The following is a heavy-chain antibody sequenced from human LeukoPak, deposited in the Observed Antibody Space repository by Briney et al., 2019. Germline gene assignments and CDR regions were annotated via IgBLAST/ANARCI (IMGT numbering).Heavy chain of an antibody. CDR2: IYYSGST. V-gene: IGHV4-39*01. D-gene: IGHD2-2*02. CDR1: GGSISGSTYY. CDR3: ARHSVRGIVVVPAAIEDYFDY. J-gene: IGHJ4*02. Sequence: SETLSLTCTVSGGSISGSTYYWGWIRQPPGKGLEWIGTIYYSGSTNYNPSLKSRVTISVDTSKNQFSLKLSSVTAADTAVYYCARHSVRGIVVVPAAIEDYFDYWGQGTLVTVSS.